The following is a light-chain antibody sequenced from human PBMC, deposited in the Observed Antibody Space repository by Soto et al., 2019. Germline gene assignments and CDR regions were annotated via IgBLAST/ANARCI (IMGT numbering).Light chain of an antibody. V-gene: IGKV3-15*01. CDR3: QPYFAWPPMT. J-gene: IGKJ1*01. CDR2: GAS. Sequence: VMTQTPISLPVTLGQPASISCTSSLSLVDSGGNTYLGWYQQKPGQAPRLLISGASTRAAGISDRFRGSGSGTEFTLTISSLRSEDSAIYYCQPYFAWPPMTFGQGTKVDVK. CDR1: LSLVDSGGNTY.